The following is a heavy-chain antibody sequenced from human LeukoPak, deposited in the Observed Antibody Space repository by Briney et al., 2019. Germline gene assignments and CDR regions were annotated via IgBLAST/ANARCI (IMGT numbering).Heavy chain of an antibody. CDR2: ISAYNGNT. J-gene: IGHJ6*02. CDR3: ARLKRPYSSSYGMDV. V-gene: IGHV1-18*01. CDR1: GYTFTSYG. Sequence: ASVKVSCKASGYTFTSYGISWVRQAPGQGLEWMGWISAYNGNTNYAQKLQGRVTMTTDTSTSTAYMELRSLRSDDTAVYYCARLKRPYSSSYGMDVWGQGTTVTVSS. D-gene: IGHD5-12*01.